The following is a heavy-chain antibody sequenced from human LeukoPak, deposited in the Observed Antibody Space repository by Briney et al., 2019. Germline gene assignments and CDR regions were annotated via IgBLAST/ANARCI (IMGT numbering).Heavy chain of an antibody. CDR3: AKYGAPTAY. Sequence: GGSLRLSCAAPGLTLSDHYMDWVRQAPGKGLEWVGRIRDKASSYATEYAASVKGRFTISRDESNNSLYLQMNSLKTEDTAVYYCAKYGAPTAYWGQGTLVTVSS. CDR1: GLTLSDHY. CDR2: IRDKASSYAT. V-gene: IGHV3-72*01. D-gene: IGHD2-2*01. J-gene: IGHJ4*02.